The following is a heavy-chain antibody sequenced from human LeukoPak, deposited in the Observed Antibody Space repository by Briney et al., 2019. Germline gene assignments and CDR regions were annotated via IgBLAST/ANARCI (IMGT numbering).Heavy chain of an antibody. CDR3: ARQGPYSSWAGWFDP. J-gene: IGHJ5*02. Sequence: SETLSLTCTVSGGSISSYYWSWIRQPPGKGLEWIGYIYSSGSTNYNPSPRSRVTISVDTSKNQFSLKLSSVTAADTAVYYCARQGPYSSWAGWFDPWGQGTLVTVSS. V-gene: IGHV4-59*08. CDR2: IYSSGST. CDR1: GGSISSYY. D-gene: IGHD6-6*01.